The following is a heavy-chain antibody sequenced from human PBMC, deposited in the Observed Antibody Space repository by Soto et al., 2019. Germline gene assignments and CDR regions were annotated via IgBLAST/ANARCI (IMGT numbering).Heavy chain of an antibody. V-gene: IGHV3-21*01. D-gene: IGHD2-2*01. CDR2: ISSSSSYI. J-gene: IGHJ6*02. CDR3: ARSSDLYCSSTSCYLVDGYYGMDV. CDR1: GFTFSSYS. Sequence: GGSLRLSCAASGFTFSSYSMNWVRQAPGKGLEWVSSISSSSSYIYYADSVKGRFTIPRDNAKNSLYLQMNSLRAEDTAVYYCARSSDLYCSSTSCYLVDGYYGMDVWGQGTTVTVSS.